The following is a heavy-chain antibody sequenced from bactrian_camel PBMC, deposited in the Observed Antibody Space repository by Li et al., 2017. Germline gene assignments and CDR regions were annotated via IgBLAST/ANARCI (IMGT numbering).Heavy chain of an antibody. CDR1: GFQFADYP. Sequence: VQLVESGGGLVQPGGSLRLSCSASGFQFADYPMSWVRQAPGKGLEWVAQIAYDGWVSRYHDSAKGRFTISKDSAKNTLYLEMNSLKIEDSAMYYCAVDIWKFGCTPNRTEFGYWGQGTQVTVS. CDR2: IAYDGWVS. D-gene: IGHD1*01. CDR3: AVDIWKFGCTPNRTEFGY. V-gene: IGHV3-1*01. J-gene: IGHJ6*01.